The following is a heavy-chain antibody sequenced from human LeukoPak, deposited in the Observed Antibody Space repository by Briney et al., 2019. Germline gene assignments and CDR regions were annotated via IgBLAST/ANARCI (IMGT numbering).Heavy chain of an antibody. CDR1: GYTFTSYY. J-gene: IGHJ3*02. D-gene: IGHD3-16*01. CDR2: INPSGGST. V-gene: IGHV1-46*01. Sequence: GASVRVSCKASGYTFTSYYMHWVRQAPGQGLEWMGIINPSGGSTSYAQKFQGRVTMTRDTSTSTVYMELSSLRSEDTAVYYCARVTLRDAFDIWGQGTMVTVSS. CDR3: ARVTLRDAFDI.